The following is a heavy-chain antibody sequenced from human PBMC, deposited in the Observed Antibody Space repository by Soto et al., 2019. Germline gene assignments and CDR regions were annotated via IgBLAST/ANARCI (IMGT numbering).Heavy chain of an antibody. J-gene: IGHJ4*02. CDR2: FNPTSGST. CDR1: GYTFINYY. Sequence: QVQLVQSGAEVKKPGASVKLSCKASGYTFINYYIHWVRRAPGQGLEWMGIFNPTSGSTNYAQKFQGRVTLTMDTSTRTVYMELSSLRFDDTAVYYCARDLAAGDYWGQGTLVTVSS. V-gene: IGHV1-46*01. CDR3: ARDLAAGDY. D-gene: IGHD6-13*01.